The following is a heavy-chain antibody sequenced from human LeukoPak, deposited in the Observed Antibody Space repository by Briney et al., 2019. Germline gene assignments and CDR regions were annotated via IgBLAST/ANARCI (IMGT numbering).Heavy chain of an antibody. D-gene: IGHD4-17*01. CDR1: GFTFSDYY. CDR3: ARDDNDYGDYVLDY. CDR2: ISSSGSTI. Sequence: GGSLRLSCAASGFTFSDYYMSWIRQAPGKGLEWVSYISSSGSTIYYADSVKGRFTISRDNAKNPLYLQMNSLRAEDTAVYYCARDDNDYGDYVLDYWGQGTLVTVSS. V-gene: IGHV3-11*01. J-gene: IGHJ4*02.